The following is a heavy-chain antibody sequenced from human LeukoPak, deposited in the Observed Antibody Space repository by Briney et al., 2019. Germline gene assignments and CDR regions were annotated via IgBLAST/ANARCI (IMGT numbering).Heavy chain of an antibody. V-gene: IGHV1-2*02. CDR3: ARDYRRNYITIFGHNWFDP. CDR1: GYTFTGYY. D-gene: IGHD3-3*01. CDR2: INPNSGGT. Sequence: ASVKVSCKASGYTFTGYYMHWVRQAPGQGLEWMGWINPNSGGTNYAQKFQGRVTMTRDTSTSTAYMELRSLRSDDTAVYYCARDYRRNYITIFGHNWFDPWGQGTLVTVSS. J-gene: IGHJ5*02.